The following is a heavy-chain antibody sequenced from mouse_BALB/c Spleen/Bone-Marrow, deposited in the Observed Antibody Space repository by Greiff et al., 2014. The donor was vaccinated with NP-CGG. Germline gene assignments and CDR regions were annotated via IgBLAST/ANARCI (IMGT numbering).Heavy chain of an antibody. D-gene: IGHD1-1*01. CDR2: IPPGSGTT. Sequence: DLVKPGASVKLSCKASGYTFTSYWINWIKQRHGRGLEWIGRIPPGSGTTYYNEMFKGKATLTVDTSSTTAYIQLSSLSSEDSAVYFCARGSYYYGSSSPWFAYWGQGTLVTVSA. V-gene: IGHV1S41*01. J-gene: IGHJ3*01. CDR3: ARGSYYYGSSSPWFAY. CDR1: GYTFTSYW.